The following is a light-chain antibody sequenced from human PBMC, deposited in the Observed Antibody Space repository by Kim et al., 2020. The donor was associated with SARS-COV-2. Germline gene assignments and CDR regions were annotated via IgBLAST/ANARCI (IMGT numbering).Light chain of an antibody. CDR1: SSDVGAYNY. Sequence: GQSITMSCTGTSSDVGAYNYVSWYQQHPGKAPKLMIYDVSNRPSGVSNRFSGSKSGNTASLTISGLQAEDEADYYCSSYTSSSTRVFGTGTKVTVL. V-gene: IGLV2-14*03. CDR2: DVS. CDR3: SSYTSSSTRV. J-gene: IGLJ1*01.